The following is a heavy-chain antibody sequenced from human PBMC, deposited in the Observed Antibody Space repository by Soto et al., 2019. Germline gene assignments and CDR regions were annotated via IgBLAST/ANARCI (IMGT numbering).Heavy chain of an antibody. V-gene: IGHV3-30*03. CDR2: ISYDGTNK. CDR1: EFMFSNHA. CDR3: ARGAYIVAAPCSRGLDV. Sequence: QVQLVESGGGVVQPGTSLRLSCAASEFMFSNHAMNWIRQARGKGLEWLAVISYDGTNKYYADSVKGRFTISRDNSKNTLFLQMTNLRAEDTAIYYCARGAYIVAAPCSRGLDVWGQGTTVTVSS. J-gene: IGHJ6*02. D-gene: IGHD5-12*01.